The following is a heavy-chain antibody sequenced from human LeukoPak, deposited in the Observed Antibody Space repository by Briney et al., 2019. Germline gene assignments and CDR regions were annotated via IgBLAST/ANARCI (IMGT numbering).Heavy chain of an antibody. J-gene: IGHJ3*02. CDR3: ARVKDYVGAFDI. Sequence: SETLSLTCTVSGGSISSYYWSWIRQPPGKGLEWIGYIYYSGSTNYNPSLKSRVNISVDTSKNQFSLKLSSVTAADTAVYYCARVKDYVGAFDIWGQGTMVTVSS. CDR1: GGSISSYY. V-gene: IGHV4-59*01. D-gene: IGHD4-23*01. CDR2: IYYSGST.